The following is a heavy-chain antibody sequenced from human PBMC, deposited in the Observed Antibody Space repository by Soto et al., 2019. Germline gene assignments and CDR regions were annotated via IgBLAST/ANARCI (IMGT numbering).Heavy chain of an antibody. CDR2: IKSKTDGGTT. V-gene: IGHV3-15*01. D-gene: IGHD2-2*01. CDR1: GFTFSNAW. Sequence: SGGSLRLSCAASGFTFSNAWMSWVRQAPGKGLEWVGRIKSKTDGGTTDYAAPVEGRFTISRDDSKNTLYLQMNSVRTEDTAVYYXTPDSSSWAYHYYFGMDVWGQGTTVTAP. CDR3: TPDSSSWAYHYYFGMDV. J-gene: IGHJ6*02.